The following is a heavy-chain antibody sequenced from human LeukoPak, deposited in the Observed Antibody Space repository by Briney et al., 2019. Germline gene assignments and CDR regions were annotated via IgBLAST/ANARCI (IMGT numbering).Heavy chain of an antibody. CDR3: ARHDPSGIEAAGDY. D-gene: IGHD6-25*01. J-gene: IGHJ4*02. Sequence: GASVKVSCKASGGTFSSYAISWVRQAPGQGLEWVGGIIPIFGTANYAQKFQGRVTITADESTSTAYMELSSLRSEDTAVYYCARHDPSGIEAAGDYWGQGTLVTVSS. CDR2: IIPIFGTA. V-gene: IGHV1-69*13. CDR1: GGTFSSYA.